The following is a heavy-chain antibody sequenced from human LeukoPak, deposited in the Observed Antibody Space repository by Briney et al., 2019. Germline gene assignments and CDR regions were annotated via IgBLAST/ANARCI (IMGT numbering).Heavy chain of an antibody. CDR1: GGSISSGDYY. D-gene: IGHD4-17*01. CDR2: IYYSGST. J-gene: IGHJ4*02. V-gene: IGHV4-30-4*01. CDR3: ARSYGDPSRYFDY. Sequence: SETLSLTCTVSGGSISSGDYYWSWIRQPPGKGLEWIGYIYYSGSTYYNPSLKSRVTISVDTSKNQFSLKLSSVTAADTAVYYCARSYGDPSRYFDYWGQGTLVNVSS.